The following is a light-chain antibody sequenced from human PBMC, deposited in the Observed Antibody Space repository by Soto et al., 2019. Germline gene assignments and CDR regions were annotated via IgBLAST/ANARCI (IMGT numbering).Light chain of an antibody. Sequence: QSVLAQPASVSGSPGQSITISCTGTSNDIGLYNYVSWYQQHPGKAPKLIIYVVSSRPSGISNRFSASKSGTSATLGITGLQTEDEADYYCATWDSSLGSVVFGGGTKVTVL. V-gene: IGLV2-14*01. CDR3: ATWDSSLGSVV. CDR2: VVS. CDR1: SNDIGLYNY. J-gene: IGLJ2*01.